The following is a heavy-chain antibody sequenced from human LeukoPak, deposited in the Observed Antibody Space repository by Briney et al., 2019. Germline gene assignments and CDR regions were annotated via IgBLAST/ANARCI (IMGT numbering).Heavy chain of an antibody. D-gene: IGHD6-13*01. J-gene: IGHJ4*02. CDR3: ARDPKWYSSSWYWFNY. CDR1: GYTFTSYY. Sequence: ASVKVSCKASGYTFTSYYMHWVRQAPGQGLEWMGIINPSGGSTSYAQKFQGRVTMTRDTSTSTVYMELSSLRSEDTAVYYCARDPKWYSSSWYWFNYWGQGTLVTVSS. V-gene: IGHV1-46*01. CDR2: INPSGGST.